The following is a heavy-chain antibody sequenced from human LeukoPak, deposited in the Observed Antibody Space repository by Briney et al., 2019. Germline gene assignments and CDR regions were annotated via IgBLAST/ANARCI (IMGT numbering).Heavy chain of an antibody. J-gene: IGHJ6*03. CDR3: ARGSTPYYYDSSGYYPTYYYYYMDV. V-gene: IGHV4-34*01. Sequence: SSETLSLTCAVYGGSFSGYYWSWIRQPPGKWLEWIGEINHSGSTNYNPSLKSRVTISVDTSKNQFSLKLSSVTAADTAVYYCARGSTPYYYDSSGYYPTYYYYYMDVWGKGTTVTVSS. D-gene: IGHD3-22*01. CDR1: GGSFSGYY. CDR2: INHSGST.